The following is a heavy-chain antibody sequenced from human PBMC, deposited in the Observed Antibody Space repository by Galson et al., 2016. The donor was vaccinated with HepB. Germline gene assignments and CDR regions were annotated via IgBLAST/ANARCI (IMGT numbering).Heavy chain of an antibody. Sequence: QSGAEVKKPGESLRISCQGSTVNFIRYWISWVRQMPGKGLEWMGIIYPSDSDTRYSPSFQGQVTISAGKSINTAYLQWSSLKASDTAIYYCARLTNTLTTVTRAFDFWGQGTLVTVSS. CDR1: TVNFIRYW. CDR2: IYPSDSDT. D-gene: IGHD4-17*01. V-gene: IGHV5-51*01. CDR3: ARLTNTLTTVTRAFDF. J-gene: IGHJ4*02.